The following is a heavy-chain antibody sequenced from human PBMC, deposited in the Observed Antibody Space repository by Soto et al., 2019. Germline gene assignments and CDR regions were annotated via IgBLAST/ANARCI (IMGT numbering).Heavy chain of an antibody. J-gene: IGHJ3*02. Sequence: EVQLLESGGGLVQPGGSLSLSCAASGFTFSSYAMSWVRQAPGKGLEWVSAISGSGGSTYYADSVKGRFTISRDNSKNTLYLQMNSLRAEDTAVYYCAKDLYYGDYVGGAFDIWGQGTMVTVSS. CDR1: GFTFSSYA. V-gene: IGHV3-23*01. CDR2: ISGSGGST. CDR3: AKDLYYGDYVGGAFDI. D-gene: IGHD4-17*01.